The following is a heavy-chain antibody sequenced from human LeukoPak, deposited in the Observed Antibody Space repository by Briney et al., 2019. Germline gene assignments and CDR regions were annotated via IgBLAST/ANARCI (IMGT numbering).Heavy chain of an antibody. CDR3: ARGGYDFWSGYYTNDY. V-gene: IGHV1-2*02. J-gene: IGHJ4*02. CDR2: INPNSGGT. D-gene: IGHD3-3*01. Sequence: GASVKVSCKASGYTFTGYYMHWVRQAPGQGLEWMGWINPNSGGTNYAQKFQGRVTMTRDTSISTAYMELSRLRSDATAVYYCARGGYDFWSGYYTNDYWGQGTLVTVSS. CDR1: GYTFTGYY.